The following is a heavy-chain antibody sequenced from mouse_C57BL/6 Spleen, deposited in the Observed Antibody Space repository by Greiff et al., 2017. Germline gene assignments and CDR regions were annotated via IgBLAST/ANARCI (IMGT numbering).Heavy chain of an antibody. D-gene: IGHD4-1*01. CDR2: ISSGGSYT. CDR1: GFTFSSYG. CDR3: ARHPNWDNGYYFDY. V-gene: IGHV5-6*01. J-gene: IGHJ2*01. Sequence: EVQRVESGGDLVKPGGSLKLSCAASGFTFSSYGMSWVRQTPDKRLEWVATISSGGSYTYYPDSVKGRFTISRVNAKNTLYLQMSSLKSEDTAMYYCARHPNWDNGYYFDYWGQGTTLTVSS.